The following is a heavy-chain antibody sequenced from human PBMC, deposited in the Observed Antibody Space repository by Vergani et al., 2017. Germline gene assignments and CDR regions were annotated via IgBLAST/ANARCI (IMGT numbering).Heavy chain of an antibody. CDR2: IYYSGST. Sequence: QVQLQESGPGLVKPSQPLSLPCTVSGGSISSGGYYWSWIRQHPGKGLEWIGYIYYSGSTYYNPSLKSRVTISVDTSKNQFSLKLSSVTAADTAVYYCAREVVGGSYCDYWGQGTLVTVSS. CDR3: AREVVGGSYCDY. CDR1: GGSISSGGYY. V-gene: IGHV4-31*03. J-gene: IGHJ4*02. D-gene: IGHD3-16*01.